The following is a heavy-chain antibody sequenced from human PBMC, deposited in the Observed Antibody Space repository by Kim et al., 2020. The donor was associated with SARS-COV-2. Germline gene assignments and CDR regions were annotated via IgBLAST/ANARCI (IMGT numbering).Heavy chain of an antibody. Sequence: TDYADSVKGRFTISRDTSKNTLYLQMNSLRPEDTALYYCASGSTVTTVDYWGQGTLVTVSS. CDR2: T. D-gene: IGHD4-17*01. V-gene: IGHV3-66*01. CDR3: ASGSTVTTVDY. J-gene: IGHJ4*02.